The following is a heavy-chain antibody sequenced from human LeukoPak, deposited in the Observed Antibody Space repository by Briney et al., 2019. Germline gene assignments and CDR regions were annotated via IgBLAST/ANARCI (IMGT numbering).Heavy chain of an antibody. J-gene: IGHJ4*02. Sequence: GGSLRLSCAASGFTFSSYAMHWVRQAPGKGLEWVAVISYDGSNKYYADSVKGRFTISRDNSKNTLYLQMNSLRAEDTAFYYCAKIDYGYNDWGRGTLVTVSS. CDR3: AKIDYGYND. CDR2: ISYDGSNK. CDR1: GFTFSSYA. V-gene: IGHV3-30-3*01. D-gene: IGHD4-17*01.